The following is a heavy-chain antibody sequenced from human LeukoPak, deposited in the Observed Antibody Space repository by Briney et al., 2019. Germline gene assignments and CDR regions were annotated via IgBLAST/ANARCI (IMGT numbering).Heavy chain of an antibody. V-gene: IGHV3-21*01. J-gene: IGHJ4*02. CDR3: ARGQLYYDGSGFDY. CDR1: GFTFSSYS. CDR2: ISSSSSYI. D-gene: IGHD3-22*01. Sequence: GGSLRLSCAASGFTFSSYSMNWVRQAPGKGLEWVSSISSSSSYIYYVDSVKGRFTISRDNAKNSLYLQMNSLRAEDTAVYYCARGQLYYDGSGFDYWGQGTLVTVSS.